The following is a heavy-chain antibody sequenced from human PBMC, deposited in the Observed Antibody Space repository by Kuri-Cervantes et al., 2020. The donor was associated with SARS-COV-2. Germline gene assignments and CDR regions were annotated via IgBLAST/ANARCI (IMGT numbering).Heavy chain of an antibody. D-gene: IGHD6-13*01. J-gene: IGHJ4*02. CDR2: ISAYNGNT. Sequence: ASVKVSCKASGYTLTSYGISWVRQAPGQGLEWMGWISAYNGNTNYAQKLQGRVTMTTDTSTSTAYMELSRLRSDDTAVYYCARGRRVYSSSWFLFDYWGQGTLVTVSS. V-gene: IGHV1-18*01. CDR1: GYTLTSYG. CDR3: ARGRRVYSSSWFLFDY.